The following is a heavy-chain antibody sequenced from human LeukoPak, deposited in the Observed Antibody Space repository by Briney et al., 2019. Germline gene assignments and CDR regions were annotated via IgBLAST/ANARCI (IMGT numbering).Heavy chain of an antibody. D-gene: IGHD3-22*01. CDR1: GFTFSSYE. V-gene: IGHV3-48*03. CDR3: ARDGGSSGPDAFDI. CDR2: ISSSGSTI. J-gene: IGHJ3*02. Sequence: QPGGSLRLSCAASGFTFSSYEMNWVRQAPGKGLEWVSYISSSGSTIYYADSVKGRFTTSRDNAKNSLYLQMNSLRAEDTAVYYCARDGGSSGPDAFDIWGQGTMVTVSS.